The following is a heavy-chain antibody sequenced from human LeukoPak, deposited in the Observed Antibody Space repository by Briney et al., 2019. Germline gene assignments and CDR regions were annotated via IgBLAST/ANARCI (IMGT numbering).Heavy chain of an antibody. CDR2: INHSGYT. J-gene: IGHJ4*02. CDR3: TRMTTGHDY. CDR1: GVSFDDYY. Sequence: PSETLSLTCAVSGVSFDDYYWAWVRQTPGKGLEWIGEINHSGYTNDSPSLKSRVTLSIDTSRKQFSLNLRSVTVADAGPYYCTRMTTGHDYWGQGTLVTVSS. V-gene: IGHV4-34*01. D-gene: IGHD4-17*01.